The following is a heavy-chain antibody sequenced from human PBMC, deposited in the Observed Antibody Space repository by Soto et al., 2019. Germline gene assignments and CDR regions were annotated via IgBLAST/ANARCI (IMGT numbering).Heavy chain of an antibody. J-gene: IGHJ6*02. CDR1: GGSFSGYY. D-gene: IGHD6-19*01. Sequence: SQTLSLTCAVYGGSFSGYYCSCIRQPPGKWMGWVGEINHSGSTNYNQCLKSRVTISVDTSKNQFSMKLSSVTAADTAVYYCARGWISWQWLGYYYYYGMDVWGQGTTVTVSS. CDR2: INHSGST. CDR3: ARGWISWQWLGYYYYYGMDV. V-gene: IGHV4-34*01.